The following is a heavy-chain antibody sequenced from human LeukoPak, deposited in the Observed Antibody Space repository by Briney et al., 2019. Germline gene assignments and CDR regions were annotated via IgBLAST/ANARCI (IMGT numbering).Heavy chain of an antibody. CDR1: GGSITSRDHY. CDR2: IYFSGNT. Sequence: SETLSLTCTVSGGSITSRDHYWGWIRQPPGKRLQWIGSIYFSGNTDYNSSLKSRVTISVDTSRNQFSLKLRSLTAADTAVYYCARQVSGLSLYYFDYWSQGTLITVSS. CDR3: ARQVSGLSLYYFDY. J-gene: IGHJ4*02. D-gene: IGHD6-19*01. V-gene: IGHV4-39*01.